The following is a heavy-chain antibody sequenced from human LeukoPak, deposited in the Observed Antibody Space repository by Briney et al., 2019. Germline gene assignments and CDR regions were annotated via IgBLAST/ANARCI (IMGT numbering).Heavy chain of an antibody. D-gene: IGHD3-16*01. Sequence: SVKVSCKASGGTFSSYAISWVRQAPGQGLEWMGGIIPIFGTANYAQKFQGRVTITADKSTSTAYMELSSLRAEDTAVYYCARGAGGKDYFNPAPIYMDVWGKGTTVTVSS. V-gene: IGHV1-69*06. J-gene: IGHJ6*03. CDR2: IIPIFGTA. CDR3: ARGAGGKDYFNPAPIYMDV. CDR1: GGTFSSYA.